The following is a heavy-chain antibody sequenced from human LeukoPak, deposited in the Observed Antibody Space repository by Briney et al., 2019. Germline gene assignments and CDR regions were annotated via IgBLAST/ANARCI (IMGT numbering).Heavy chain of an antibody. CDR2: IYWNDDK. CDR3: AHAYYDFWSGYYPFPYYFDY. Sequence: SGPTLVNPTQTLTLTCTFSGFSLSTSGVGVGWIRQPPGKALEWLALIYWNDDKRYSPSLKSRLTITKDTSKNQVVLTMTNMEPVDTATYYCAHAYYDFWSGYYPFPYYFDYWGQGTLVTVSS. D-gene: IGHD3-3*01. J-gene: IGHJ4*02. CDR1: GFSLSTSGVG. V-gene: IGHV2-5*01.